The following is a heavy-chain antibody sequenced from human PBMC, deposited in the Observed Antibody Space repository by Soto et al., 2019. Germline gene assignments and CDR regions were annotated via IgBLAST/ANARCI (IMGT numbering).Heavy chain of an antibody. Sequence: SLTMSRTCPVAGGSVSSGSYDWSWIRQHPGKGLEWIGYIYYSGSTNYTPSLKSRVPLSVDTSKNQFSLKLSSVTAADTAMYSCARDDSGYDSASPFDYWGQGTLVTVS. D-gene: IGHD5-12*01. CDR1: GGSVSSGSYD. V-gene: IGHV4-61*01. CDR2: IYYSGST. CDR3: ARDDSGYDSASPFDY. J-gene: IGHJ4*02.